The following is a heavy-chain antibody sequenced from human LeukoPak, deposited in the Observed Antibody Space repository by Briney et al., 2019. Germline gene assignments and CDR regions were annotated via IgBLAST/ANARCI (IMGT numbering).Heavy chain of an antibody. V-gene: IGHV4-59*01. CDR2: IYYSGST. J-gene: IGHJ6*03. D-gene: IGHD6-13*01. Sequence: PSETLSLTCTVSGGSISSYYWSWIRQPPGKGLEWIGYIYYSGSTNYNPSLKSRVTLSVDTSKNQFSLKLSSVTAADTAVYYCARDSSSWAGHYYYMDVWGKGTTVTVSS. CDR3: ARDSSSWAGHYYYMDV. CDR1: GGSISSYY.